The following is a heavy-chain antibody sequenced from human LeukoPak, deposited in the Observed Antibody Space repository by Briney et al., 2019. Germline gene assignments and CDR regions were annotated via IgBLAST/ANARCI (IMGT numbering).Heavy chain of an antibody. V-gene: IGHV4-61*01. CDR3: ARGGNCGGGSCYSDRGWFDP. CDR1: GGSITISSYY. Sequence: SETLSLTCTVSGGSITISSYYWSWIRQPPGKGLEWIGYIYYSGSPNYNPSLKSRVTISIDTSKNQFSLKLSSVTAADTAVYYCARGGNCGGGSCYSDRGWFDPWGQGTLVTVSS. CDR2: IYYSGSP. D-gene: IGHD2-15*01. J-gene: IGHJ5*02.